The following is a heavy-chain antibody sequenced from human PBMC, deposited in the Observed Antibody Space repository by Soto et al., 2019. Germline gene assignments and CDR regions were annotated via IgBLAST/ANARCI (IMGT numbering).Heavy chain of an antibody. J-gene: IGHJ4*02. D-gene: IGHD3-9*01. CDR1: GFSLSTSGVG. CDR2: IYWDDSK. V-gene: IGHV2-5*02. CDR3: AHKGPEDWPLDY. Sequence: QITLKESGHTLVRPTQTLTLTCAFSGFSLSTSGVGVGWIRQPPGKALAWLAVIYWDDSKHYSPSLRSRLTITKDTSKNQVVLTMTNMDPMYTGTYYCAHKGPEDWPLDYWGQGTLVTVSS.